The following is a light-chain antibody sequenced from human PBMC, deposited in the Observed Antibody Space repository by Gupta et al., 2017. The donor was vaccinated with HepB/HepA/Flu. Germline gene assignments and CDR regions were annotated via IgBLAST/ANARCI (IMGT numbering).Light chain of an antibody. CDR1: ALPKQY. J-gene: IGLJ1*01. Sequence: SYELTQPPSVSVSPGQTARITCSGDALPKQYAYWYQQKPGQAPLLVIYKDSERPSGIPERFSGSSSGTTVTLTISGVQAEDDADYYCQSADSIGTYAFYVFGTGTKVTVL. V-gene: IGLV3-25*03. CDR2: KDS. CDR3: QSADSIGTYAFYV.